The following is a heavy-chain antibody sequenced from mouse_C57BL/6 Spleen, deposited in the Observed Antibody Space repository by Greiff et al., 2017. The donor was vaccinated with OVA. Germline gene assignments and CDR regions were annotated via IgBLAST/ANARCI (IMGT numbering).Heavy chain of an antibody. CDR1: GYAFSSYW. Sequence: QVQLQQSGAELVKPGASVKISCKASGYAFSSYWMNWVKQRPGKGLEWIGQIYPGDGDTNYNGKFKGKATLTADKSSSTAYMQLSSLTSEDSAVYFCARNPTGYYAMDYWGQGTSVTVSS. CDR2: IYPGDGDT. CDR3: ARNPTGYYAMDY. J-gene: IGHJ4*01. V-gene: IGHV1-80*01.